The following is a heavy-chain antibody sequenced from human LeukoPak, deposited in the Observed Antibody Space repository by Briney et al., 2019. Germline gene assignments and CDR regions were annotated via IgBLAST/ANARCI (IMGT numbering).Heavy chain of an antibody. J-gene: IGHJ5*02. CDR3: ARATGCSSTSCYEQGNWFDP. V-gene: IGHV1-2*02. CDR1: GYTFTGYY. D-gene: IGHD2-2*01. Sequence: GASVKVSCKASGYTFTGYYMHWVRQAPGQGLEWMGWINPNSGGTNYAQKFQGRVTMTRDTSISTAYMELSRLRSDDTAVYYCARATGCSSTSCYEQGNWFDPWGQGTLVTVSS. CDR2: INPNSGGT.